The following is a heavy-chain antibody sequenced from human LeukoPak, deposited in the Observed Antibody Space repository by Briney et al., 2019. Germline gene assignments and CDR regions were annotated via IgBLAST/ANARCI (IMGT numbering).Heavy chain of an antibody. CDR1: GGTFSSYA. D-gene: IGHD6-13*01. V-gene: IGHV1-69*13. CDR3: ARVPMEQQLAYYFDY. J-gene: IGHJ4*02. CDR2: IIPIFGTA. Sequence: SVKVSCKASGGTFSSYAISWVRQAPGQGLEWMGGIIPIFGTANYAQKFQGRVTITADESTSTAYMELSSLRSENTAVYYCARVPMEQQLAYYFDYWGQGTLVTVSS.